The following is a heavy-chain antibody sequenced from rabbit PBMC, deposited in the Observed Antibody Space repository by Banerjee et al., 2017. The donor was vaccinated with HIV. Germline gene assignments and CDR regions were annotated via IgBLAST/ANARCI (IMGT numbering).Heavy chain of an antibody. Sequence: QSLEESGGDLVKPEGSLTLTCTASGFSFSNKYVMCWVRQAPGKGLEWIACIHAGSSGRTYYANWAKGRFTISKTSSTTVTLQMTSLTVADTATYFCARDHDSSGGYVFDLWGQGTLVTVS. CDR3: ARDHDSSGGYVFDL. CDR1: GFSFSNKYV. J-gene: IGHJ4*01. V-gene: IGHV1S40*01. CDR2: IHAGSSGRT. D-gene: IGHD1-1*01.